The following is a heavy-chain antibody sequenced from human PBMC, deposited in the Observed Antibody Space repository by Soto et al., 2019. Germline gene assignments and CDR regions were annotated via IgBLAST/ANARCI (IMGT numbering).Heavy chain of an antibody. CDR2: ISGSGGST. D-gene: IGHD2-2*01. CDR1: GFTFSSYA. V-gene: IGHV3-23*01. J-gene: IGHJ5*02. CDR3: AKMGLITVVVPAAMYNWFDP. Sequence: GGSLRLSCAASGFTFSSYAMSWVRQAPGKGLEWVSAISGSGGSTYYADSVKGRFTISRDNSKNTLYLQMNSLRAEDTAVYYCAKMGLITVVVPAAMYNWFDPWGQGTLVTVSS.